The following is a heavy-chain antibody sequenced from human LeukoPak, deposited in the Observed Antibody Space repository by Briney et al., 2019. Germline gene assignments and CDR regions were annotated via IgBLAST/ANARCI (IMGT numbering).Heavy chain of an antibody. CDR1: GYSFTSYW. Sequence: GESLKISCKGSGYSFTSYWIAWVRQMPGKGLEWMGIIYPGDSDTRYSPSFQGQVTISADKSISTAYLQWSSLKASDTAMYYCARVHDFWSGYYRFDPWGQGTLVTVSS. CDR2: IYPGDSDT. CDR3: ARVHDFWSGYYRFDP. D-gene: IGHD3-3*01. V-gene: IGHV5-51*01. J-gene: IGHJ5*02.